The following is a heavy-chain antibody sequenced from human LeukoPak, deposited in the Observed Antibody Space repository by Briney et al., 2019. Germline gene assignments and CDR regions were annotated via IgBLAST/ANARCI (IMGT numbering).Heavy chain of an antibody. D-gene: IGHD3-10*01. V-gene: IGHV3-74*01. CDR2: TTHDGSRT. J-gene: IGHJ4*02. CDR1: GFTFSSYW. CDR3: TRVGRPDRAQYYGSGSYYNAPY. Sequence: GGSLRLSCAASGFTFSSYWMHWVRQAPGKGLVWVSHTTHDGSRTTYADSVKGRFTISRDNAKNTLSLQMNSLRAEDTAVYFCTRVGRPDRAQYYGSGSYYNAPYWGQGTLVTVSS.